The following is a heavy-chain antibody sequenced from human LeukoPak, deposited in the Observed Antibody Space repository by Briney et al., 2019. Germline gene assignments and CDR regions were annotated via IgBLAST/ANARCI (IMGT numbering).Heavy chain of an antibody. J-gene: IGHJ4*02. D-gene: IGHD3-16*01. CDR3: ARGLWESWYLYFDN. Sequence: PGGSLRLSCEASGFTVFTSYMTWVRQAPGKGLEWVSVIYSDGSTYSADSVKGRFTISRDSSKNTLHLQMDRLTTEDTGMYYRARGLWESWYLYFDNWGQGTLVTVSS. V-gene: IGHV3-53*05. CDR2: IYSDGST. CDR1: GFTVFTSY.